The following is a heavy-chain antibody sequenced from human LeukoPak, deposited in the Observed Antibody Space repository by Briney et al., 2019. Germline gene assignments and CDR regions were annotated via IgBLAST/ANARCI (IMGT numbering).Heavy chain of an antibody. CDR2: IYYSGST. CDR3: ARGVTLSGTFDY. CDR1: GGSISSYY. J-gene: IGHJ4*02. Sequence: SETLSLTCTVSGGSISSYYWSWIRQPPGKGLEWIGSIYYSGSTYYNPSLKSRVTISVDTSKNQFSLKLSSVTAADTAVYYCARGVTLSGTFDYWGQGTLVTVSS. D-gene: IGHD1-1*01. V-gene: IGHV4-39*07.